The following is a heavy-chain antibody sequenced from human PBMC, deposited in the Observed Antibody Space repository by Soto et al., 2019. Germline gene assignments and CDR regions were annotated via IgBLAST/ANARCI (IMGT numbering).Heavy chain of an antibody. CDR1: GGSFIGFY. J-gene: IGHJ4*02. Sequence: QVHLHQWSAGLLRPSGTLSHSCSVSGGSFIGFYWTWIRQAPGKGLEWLGEVHYNGNINYNPSLGSRISISVDSSKTQSSLTLHSVTAADAATYFCARGHSTSGFDSWSQGSLVSVSS. CDR2: VHYNGNI. D-gene: IGHD6-6*01. V-gene: IGHV4-34*01. CDR3: ARGHSTSGFDS.